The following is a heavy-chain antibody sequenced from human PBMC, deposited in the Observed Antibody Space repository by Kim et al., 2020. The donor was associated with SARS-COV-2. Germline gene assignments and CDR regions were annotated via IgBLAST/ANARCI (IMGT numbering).Heavy chain of an antibody. V-gene: IGHV3-74*01. Sequence: KGRFTISRDNAKNTLYLQMNSLRAEDTAVYYCARDAHLLYYYDSSGYYRLWGQGTLVTVSS. D-gene: IGHD3-22*01. CDR3: ARDAHLLYYYDSSGYYRL. J-gene: IGHJ4*02.